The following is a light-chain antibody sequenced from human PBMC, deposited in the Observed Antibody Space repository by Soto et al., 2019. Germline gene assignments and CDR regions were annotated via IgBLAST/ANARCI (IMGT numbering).Light chain of an antibody. Sequence: EIVLTQSPATLSLSPGERATLSCRASQSINRHLAWYRQKPGQAPRLLIYDASNRATGIPARFSGSGSGTDFTLTISSLEPEDFGVYYCQQRSNWPPVTSGGGTKVDI. J-gene: IGKJ4*01. V-gene: IGKV3-11*01. CDR2: DAS. CDR1: QSINRH. CDR3: QQRSNWPPVT.